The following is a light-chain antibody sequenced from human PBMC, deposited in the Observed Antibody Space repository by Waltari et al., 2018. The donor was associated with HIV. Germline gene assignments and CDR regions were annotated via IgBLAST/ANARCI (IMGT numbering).Light chain of an antibody. CDR1: SRAIGGCNY. J-gene: IGLJ1*01. CDR2: GVT. CDR3: SSYTASTTRI. Sequence: QSALTQPASVSGSPGQSITLSYPGSSRAIGGCNYVPWYQQHPGKAPKVIIYGVTNRPSGVSNRFSGSKSGNTASLTISALQSEDEADYYCSSYTASTTRIFGTGTKVTVL. V-gene: IGLV2-14*01.